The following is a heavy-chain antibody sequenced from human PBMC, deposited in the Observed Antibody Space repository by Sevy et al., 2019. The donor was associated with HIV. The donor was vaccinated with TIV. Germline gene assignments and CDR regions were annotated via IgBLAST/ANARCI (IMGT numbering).Heavy chain of an antibody. CDR2: IYSSGST. Sequence: GGSLRLSCVASGFTVSTNYMSWVRQAPGKGLEWVSIIYSSGSTYYAESVKGRFTISRDNSKNTLFLQMNSLRVEDTAVYYCARDPGGGRPSDRDAFDIWGQGTMVTVSS. J-gene: IGHJ3*02. D-gene: IGHD1-26*01. CDR3: ARDPGGGRPSDRDAFDI. V-gene: IGHV3-53*01. CDR1: GFTVSTNY.